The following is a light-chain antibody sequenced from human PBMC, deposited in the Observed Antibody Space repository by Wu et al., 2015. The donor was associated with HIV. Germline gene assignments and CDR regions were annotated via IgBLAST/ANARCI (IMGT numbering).Light chain of an antibody. Sequence: EIVLTQFPATLSLSPGERAILSCRAGQSISTYLAWYQQKPGQAPRLLISDASNRATGIPDRFSGSGSGTDFTLTISRLEPEDFAMYFCQQYGNSPSITFGQGTRLEIK. J-gene: IGKJ5*01. V-gene: IGKV3-11*01. CDR3: QQYGNSPSIT. CDR1: QSISTY. CDR2: DAS.